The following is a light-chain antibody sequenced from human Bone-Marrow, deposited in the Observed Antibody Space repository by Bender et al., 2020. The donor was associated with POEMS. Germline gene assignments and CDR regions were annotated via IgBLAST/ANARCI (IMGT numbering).Light chain of an antibody. CDR3: SAWDDSLSGWV. Sequence: QSVVTQPPSLSEAPRQRVTISCTGSSSNIGAGYGVHWYQQLPGEAPKLLIYYDDLLTPGVSDRFSASKSGTSASLAISELQSEDEALYYCSAWDDSLSGWVFGGGTKLTVL. CDR1: SSNIGAGYG. V-gene: IGLV1-36*01. CDR2: YDD. J-gene: IGLJ3*02.